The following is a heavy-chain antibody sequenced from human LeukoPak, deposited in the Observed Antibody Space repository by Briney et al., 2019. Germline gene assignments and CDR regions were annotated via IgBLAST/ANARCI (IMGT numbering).Heavy chain of an antibody. Sequence: SETLSLTCTVSGGSISNYHWSWIRQPPGKGLEWIGFIYYIGTTNYNPSLKSRVTISVDTSKNQFSLKLSSVTAADTAVYYCARHGGYDILTGYYNVWYFDLRGRGTLVSVSS. CDR1: GGSISNYH. V-gene: IGHV4-59*08. J-gene: IGHJ2*01. CDR2: IYYIGTT. D-gene: IGHD3-9*01. CDR3: ARHGGYDILTGYYNVWYFDL.